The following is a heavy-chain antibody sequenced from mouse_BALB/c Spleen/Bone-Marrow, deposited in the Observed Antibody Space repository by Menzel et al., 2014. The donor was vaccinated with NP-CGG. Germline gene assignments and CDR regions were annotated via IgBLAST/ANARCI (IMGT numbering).Heavy chain of an antibody. CDR1: GFNIKDTY. CDR2: IDPANGDT. D-gene: IGHD2-10*01. CDR3: VSYSYRLYCDV. V-gene: IGHV14-3*02. J-gene: IGHJ1*01. Sequence: AQLQQSGARLETAGASGIWCCTASGFNIKDTYMHWVQQRPEQVLEWIGRIDPANGDTKDDPKFQCKATITADTTPNTAYLQLSSLKSEATSLYCCVSYSYRLYCDVWGAGTPLKVS.